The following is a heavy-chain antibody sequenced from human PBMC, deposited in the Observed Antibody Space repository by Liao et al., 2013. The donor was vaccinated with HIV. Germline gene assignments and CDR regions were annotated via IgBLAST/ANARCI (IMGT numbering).Heavy chain of an antibody. Sequence: QVQLQESGPGLVKPSETLSLTCSVSGGSVSGHNWGWVRQAPGKGLEWIGCFYSSGSTSYNPSLKGRATILVDTSRSQLSLKLTSVTAADTAVYYCARDRGYLTYDFWDIIKERYYSYMDVWGKGTTVTVSS. V-gene: IGHV4-59*02. CDR3: ARDRGYLTYDFWDIIKERYYSYMDV. D-gene: IGHD3/OR15-3a*01. J-gene: IGHJ6*03. CDR2: FYSSGST. CDR1: GGSVSGHN.